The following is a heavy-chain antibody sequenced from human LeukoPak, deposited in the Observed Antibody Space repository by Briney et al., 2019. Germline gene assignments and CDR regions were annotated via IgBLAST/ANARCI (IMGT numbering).Heavy chain of an antibody. D-gene: IGHD5-18*01. J-gene: IGHJ5*02. CDR1: GGSISSGSYY. V-gene: IGHV4-61*02. CDR2: IYTSGST. CDR3: AREGPDTAMITYWFDP. Sequence: PSETLSLTCTVSGGSISSGSYYWSWIRQPAGKGLEWIGRIYTSGSTNYNPSLKSRVTISVDTSKNQFSLKLSSVTAADTAVYYCAREGPDTAMITYWFDPWGQGTLVTVSS.